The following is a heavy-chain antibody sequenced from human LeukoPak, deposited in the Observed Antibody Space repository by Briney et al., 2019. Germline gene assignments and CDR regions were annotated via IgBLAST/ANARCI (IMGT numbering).Heavy chain of an antibody. D-gene: IGHD1-26*01. CDR3: ARDRVGKTRPFDL. V-gene: IGHV1-69*06. J-gene: IGHJ2*01. CDR1: GGTFSSYA. Sequence: SVKVSCKASGGTFSSYAISWVRQAPGQGLEWMGGIIPIFGTANYAQKFQGRVTITADKSTSTAYMELSSLRSEDTAVYYCARDRVGKTRPFDLWGRGTLVTVSS. CDR2: IIPIFGTA.